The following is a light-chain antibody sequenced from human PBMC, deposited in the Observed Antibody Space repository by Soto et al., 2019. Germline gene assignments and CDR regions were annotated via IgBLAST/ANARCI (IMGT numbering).Light chain of an antibody. CDR2: AAS. V-gene: IGKV1-39*01. CDR3: QHSHSTPYT. J-gene: IGKJ5*01. Sequence: DIQMTQSPSSLSASVGDRVTITCRASQSIRKYLNWYQQKPGKAPNLLIYAASTLQTGVPSRFSGSGSGTEFALTISSLQPEDFATYFCQHSHSTPYTFGQGTR. CDR1: QSIRKY.